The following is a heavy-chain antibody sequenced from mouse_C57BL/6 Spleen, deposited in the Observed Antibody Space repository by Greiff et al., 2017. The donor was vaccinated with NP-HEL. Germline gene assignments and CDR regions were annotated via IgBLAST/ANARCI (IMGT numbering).Heavy chain of an antibody. V-gene: IGHV1-22*01. J-gene: IGHJ1*03. CDR2: INPNNGGT. CDR1: GYTFTDYN. CDR3: ARYYYGSSYWYFDV. Sequence: VQLQQSGPELVKPGASVKMSCKASGYTFTDYNMHWVKQSHGKSLEWIGYINPNNGGTRYNQKFKGKATLTVNKSSSTAYMELRSLTSEDSAVYYCARYYYGSSYWYFDVWGTGTTVTVSS. D-gene: IGHD1-1*01.